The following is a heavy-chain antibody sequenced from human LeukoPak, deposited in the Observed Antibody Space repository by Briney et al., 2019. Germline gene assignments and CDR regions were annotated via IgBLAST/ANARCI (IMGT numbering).Heavy chain of an antibody. J-gene: IGHJ4*02. Sequence: ASVKVSCKASGYTFTGYYMHWVRQAPGQGLEWMGRINPNSGGTNYAQKFQGRVTMTRDTSISTAYMELSRLRSDDTAVYYCARDRYVWGSYRLDYWGQRTLVTVSS. V-gene: IGHV1-2*06. D-gene: IGHD3-16*02. CDR3: ARDRYVWGSYRLDY. CDR2: INPNSGGT. CDR1: GYTFTGYY.